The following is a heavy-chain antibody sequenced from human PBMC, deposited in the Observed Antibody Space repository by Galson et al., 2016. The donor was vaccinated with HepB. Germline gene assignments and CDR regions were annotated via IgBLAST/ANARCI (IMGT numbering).Heavy chain of an antibody. CDR1: GFTFSRYS. Sequence: SLRLSCAASGFTFSRYSMNWVRQAPGKGLEWVSHIRSRSSTIYYADSVRGRFTISRDNTKNSLYLQMNSLRDEDEAVYYCARDGSSQFSSNGYVCFDIWGQGTVVTGSS. CDR3: ARDGSSQFSSNGYVCFDI. V-gene: IGHV3-48*02. D-gene: IGHD6-13*01. J-gene: IGHJ3*02. CDR2: IRSRSSTI.